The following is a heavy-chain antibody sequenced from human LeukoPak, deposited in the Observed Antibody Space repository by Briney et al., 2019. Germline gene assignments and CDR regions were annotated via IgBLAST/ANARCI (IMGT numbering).Heavy chain of an antibody. Sequence: GGSLRLSCTTSGFTFGDYAMSWFRQAPGKGLEWVGFIRSKIYGGAIEYAASVKGRFTISRDDSNSIAYLQMNSLRTEDTGLYYCARDQLGGDPDDYYYYYMDVWGKGTTVTVSS. D-gene: IGHD4-17*01. V-gene: IGHV3-49*03. CDR2: IRSKIYGGAI. J-gene: IGHJ6*03. CDR1: GFTFGDYA. CDR3: ARDQLGGDPDDYYYYYMDV.